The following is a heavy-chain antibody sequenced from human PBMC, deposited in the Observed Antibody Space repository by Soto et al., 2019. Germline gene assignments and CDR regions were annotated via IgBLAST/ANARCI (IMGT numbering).Heavy chain of an antibody. Sequence: QVQLQESGPGLVKPSGTLSLTCAVSGGSITSSNWWSWVRQPPGKGLEWIGEIYHSGSPNYNPSLKSRVXXSXDXXNNQFSLKLSSVTAADTAVYYCARARGYSYGPLDYWGQGTLVTVSS. V-gene: IGHV4-4*02. CDR2: IYHSGSP. J-gene: IGHJ4*02. CDR3: ARARGYSYGPLDY. CDR1: GGSITSSNW. D-gene: IGHD5-18*01.